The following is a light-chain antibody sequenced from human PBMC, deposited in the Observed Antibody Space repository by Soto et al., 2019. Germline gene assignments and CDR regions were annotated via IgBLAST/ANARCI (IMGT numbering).Light chain of an antibody. CDR1: QHISNY. V-gene: IGKV1-27*01. J-gene: IGKJ1*01. CDR3: QQYETFSGT. CDR2: AAS. Sequence: EIKMSQSPSSLSASIGGRVTITCRASQHISNYLAWYQQKPGKVPKLLIYAASTLQSGVPSRFSGGASGTDFTLTIASLQPDDFATYYCQQYETFSGTFGPGTKVDI.